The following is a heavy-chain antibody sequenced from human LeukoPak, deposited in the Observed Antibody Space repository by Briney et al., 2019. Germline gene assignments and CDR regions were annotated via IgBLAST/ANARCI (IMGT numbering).Heavy chain of an antibody. J-gene: IGHJ4*02. CDR3: GGGPYCNRATCYSEYFAY. CDR2: VSAYNGDT. Sequence: ASVKVSCTASSYSFIPYGISWVRQAPGQGLGWMGWVSAYNGDTKYSQKLQGRVTMTTDTSTSTAYMELRSLRSDDTAVYYRGGGPYCNRATCYSEYFAYWGQGTLVTVSS. CDR1: SYSFIPYG. D-gene: IGHD2-15*01. V-gene: IGHV1-18*01.